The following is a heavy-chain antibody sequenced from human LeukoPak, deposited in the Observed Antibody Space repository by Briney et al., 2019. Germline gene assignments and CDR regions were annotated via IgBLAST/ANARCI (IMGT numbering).Heavy chain of an antibody. Sequence: SETLSLTCAVYGGSFSGYYWSWIRQPPGKGLEWIGEINHSGSTNYNPSLKSRVTISVDTSKNQFSLKLSSVTAADTAVYYCARVEDSGYDYRGRFDPWGQGTLVTVSS. D-gene: IGHD5-12*01. J-gene: IGHJ5*02. V-gene: IGHV4-34*01. CDR3: ARVEDSGYDYRGRFDP. CDR2: INHSGST. CDR1: GGSFSGYY.